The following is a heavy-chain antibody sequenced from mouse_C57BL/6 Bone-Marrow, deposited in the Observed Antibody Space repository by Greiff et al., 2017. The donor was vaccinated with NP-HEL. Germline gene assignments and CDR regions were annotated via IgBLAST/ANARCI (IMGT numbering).Heavy chain of an antibody. J-gene: IGHJ2*01. CDR2: IDPSDSYI. D-gene: IGHD4-1*01. Sequence: VQLQQPGAELVKPGASVKLSCKASGYTFTSYWMQWVKQRPGQGLEWIGEIDPSDSYINYNQKFKGKATLTVDTSASTAYMQLSSLTSEDSAVYYCARRNWDEDFDYWGQGTTLTVSS. CDR1: GYTFTSYW. CDR3: ARRNWDEDFDY. V-gene: IGHV1-50*01.